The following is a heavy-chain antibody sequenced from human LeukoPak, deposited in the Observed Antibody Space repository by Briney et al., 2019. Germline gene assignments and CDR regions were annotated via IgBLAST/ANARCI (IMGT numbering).Heavy chain of an antibody. V-gene: IGHV3-23*01. CDR2: ISGSGGST. CDR3: ANGITMVRGGFDY. J-gene: IGHJ4*02. D-gene: IGHD3-10*01. CDR1: GFTFSSYA. Sequence: GGSLRLSCAASGFTFSSYAMGWVRQAPGKGLEWVSAISGSGGSTYYADSVKGRFTISRDNSKNTLYLQMNSLRAEDTAVYYCANGITMVRGGFDYWGQGTLVTVSS.